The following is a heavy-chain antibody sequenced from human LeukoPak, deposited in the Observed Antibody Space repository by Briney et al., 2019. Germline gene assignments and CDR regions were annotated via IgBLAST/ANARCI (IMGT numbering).Heavy chain of an antibody. V-gene: IGHV5-51*01. Sequence: GESLKISCKGSGYSFTSYWIGWVRPMPGKGLEWMGIIYPGDSDTRYSPSFQGQVTISADKSISTAYLQWSSLKASDTAMYYCARGHNYGDYVTAFDIWGQGTMVTVSS. CDR2: IYPGDSDT. D-gene: IGHD4-17*01. J-gene: IGHJ3*02. CDR3: ARGHNYGDYVTAFDI. CDR1: GYSFTSYW.